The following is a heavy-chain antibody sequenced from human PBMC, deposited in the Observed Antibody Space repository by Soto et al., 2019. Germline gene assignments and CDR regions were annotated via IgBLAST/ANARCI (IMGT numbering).Heavy chain of an antibody. V-gene: IGHV3-33*01. CDR2: IWYDGSNK. D-gene: IGHD1-26*01. CDR1: GFTFSSYG. CDR3: ARESGSYYLDY. J-gene: IGHJ4*02. Sequence: VQLVESGGGVVQPGRSLRLSCAASGFTFSSYGMHWVRQAPGKGLEWVAVIWYDGSNKYYADSVKGRFTISRDNSKNTLYLQMNSLRAEDTAVYYCARESGSYYLDYWGQGTLVTVSS.